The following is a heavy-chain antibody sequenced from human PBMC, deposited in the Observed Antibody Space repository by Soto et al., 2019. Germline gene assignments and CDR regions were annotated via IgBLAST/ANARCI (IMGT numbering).Heavy chain of an antibody. CDR3: AKPTLTTTIVTPLVY. CDR1: GFTFSRFG. Sequence: TGGSLRLSCAASGFTFSRFGMHWVRQAPGKGLEWVALISYDGSNKYCADSVRGRFTISRDNSKNTLYLQMNGLRAEDTAVYYCAKPTLTTTIVTPLVYWGQGTLVTVSS. CDR2: ISYDGSNK. V-gene: IGHV3-30*18. J-gene: IGHJ4*02. D-gene: IGHD3-22*01.